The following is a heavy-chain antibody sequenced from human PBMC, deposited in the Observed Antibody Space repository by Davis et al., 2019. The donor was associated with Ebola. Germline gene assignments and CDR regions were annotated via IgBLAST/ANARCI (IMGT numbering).Heavy chain of an antibody. D-gene: IGHD6-13*01. CDR1: GFTFSGYA. V-gene: IGHV3-30-3*01. J-gene: IGHJ4*02. CDR3: ARDRDSSSWYIDY. CDR2: ISYDGSNK. Sequence: GESLKISCAASGFTFSGYAMHWVRQAPGKGLEWVAVISYDGSNKYYADSVKGRFTISRDNSKNTLYLQMNSLRAEDTAVYYCARDRDSSSWYIDYWGQGTLVTVSS.